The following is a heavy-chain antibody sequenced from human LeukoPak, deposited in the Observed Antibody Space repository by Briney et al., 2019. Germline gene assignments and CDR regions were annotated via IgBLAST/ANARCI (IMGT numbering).Heavy chain of an antibody. V-gene: IGHV3-21*05. CDR3: ATSRYDSSGYYGIIGY. CDR2: ISSSSIYI. J-gene: IGHJ4*02. D-gene: IGHD3-22*01. CDR1: GFTFSNYN. Sequence: GGSLRLSCAASGFTFSNYNMNWVRQAPGKGLEWVSYISSSSIYIYYADSVKGRFTISRDNAKNSLYLQMNSLRAEDTAVYYCATSRYDSSGYYGIIGYWGQGTLVTVSS.